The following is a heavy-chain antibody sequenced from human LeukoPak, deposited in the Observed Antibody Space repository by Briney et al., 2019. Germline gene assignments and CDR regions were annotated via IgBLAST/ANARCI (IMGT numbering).Heavy chain of an antibody. CDR1: GFTFSSYS. J-gene: IGHJ3*02. V-gene: IGHV3-21*01. CDR2: ISSSSSYI. Sequence: PGGSLRLSCAASGFTFSSYSMTWVRQAPGKGLEWVSSISSSSSYIYYADSVKGRFTISRDNAKNSLYLQMNSLRAEDTAVYYCARGPDYYDSSGYYPIDDAFDIWGQGTMVTVSS. CDR3: ARGPDYYDSSGYYPIDDAFDI. D-gene: IGHD3-22*01.